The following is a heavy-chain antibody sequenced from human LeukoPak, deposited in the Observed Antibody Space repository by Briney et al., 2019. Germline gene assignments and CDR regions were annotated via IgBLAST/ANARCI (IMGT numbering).Heavy chain of an antibody. CDR3: ARGLVEMATRYFDL. CDR2: IIPIFGTA. CDR1: GGTFSSYA. J-gene: IGHJ2*01. V-gene: IGHV1-69*13. Sequence: SVTVSCTASGGTFSSYAISWVRQAPGQGLEWMGGIIPIFGTANYAQKFQGRVTITADESTSTAYMELSSLRSEDTAVYYCARGLVEMATRYFDLWGRGTLVTVSS. D-gene: IGHD5-24*01.